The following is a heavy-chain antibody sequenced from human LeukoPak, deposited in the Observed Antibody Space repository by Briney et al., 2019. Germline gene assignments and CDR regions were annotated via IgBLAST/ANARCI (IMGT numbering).Heavy chain of an antibody. V-gene: IGHV1-24*01. CDR2: FDPEDGET. CDR1: GHTLIELS. Sequence: ASVKVSCKVSGHTLIELSMHWVRQAPGKGLEWMGGFDPEDGETIYAQKFQGRVTMTRDTSTSTVYMELSSLRSEDTAVYYCARGVVAAAGIPFDYWGQGTLVTVSS. CDR3: ARGVVAAAGIPFDY. J-gene: IGHJ4*02. D-gene: IGHD6-13*01.